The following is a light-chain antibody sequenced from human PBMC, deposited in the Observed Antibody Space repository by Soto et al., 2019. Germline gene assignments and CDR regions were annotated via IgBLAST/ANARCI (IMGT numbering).Light chain of an antibody. V-gene: IGKV3-20*01. Sequence: ESVLTQSPGTLSLSPGERATLSCRASQSVSSNYLAWYQQKPGQAPRLLIYGASTRASGIPDRFSGSGSGTDFTLTISRLEPEDSAVYFCQQYGSSPTWTFCSGTKVEIK. J-gene: IGKJ1*01. CDR3: QQYGSSPTWT. CDR2: GAS. CDR1: QSVSSNY.